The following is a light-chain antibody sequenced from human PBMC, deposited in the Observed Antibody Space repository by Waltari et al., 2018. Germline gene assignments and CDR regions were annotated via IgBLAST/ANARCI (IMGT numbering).Light chain of an antibody. CDR3: GTWDSSLSGAV. J-gene: IGLJ7*01. V-gene: IGLV1-51*02. CDR2: ENT. Sequence: QSVLTQPPSVSVAPGQRVTIPCTGGSSNIGNNYVSRYRQFPGTAPKPLIYENTERPSGIPGRFSGSKSGTSATLDITGLQAGDEADYYCGTWDSSLSGAVFGGGTHLTVL. CDR1: SSNIGNNY.